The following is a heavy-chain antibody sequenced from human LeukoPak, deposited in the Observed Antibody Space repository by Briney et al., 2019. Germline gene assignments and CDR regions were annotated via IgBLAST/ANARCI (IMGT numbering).Heavy chain of an antibody. CDR3: AGSKWFGVPFDY. D-gene: IGHD3-10*01. CDR2: IWYDGSNK. J-gene: IGHJ4*02. V-gene: IGHV3-33*01. Sequence: PGRSLRLSCAASGFTFSSYGMHWVRQAPGKGLEWVAVIWYDGSNKYYADSVKGRFTISRDNSKNTLYLQMNSLRAEDTAVYYCAGSKWFGVPFDYWGQGTLVTVSS. CDR1: GFTFSSYG.